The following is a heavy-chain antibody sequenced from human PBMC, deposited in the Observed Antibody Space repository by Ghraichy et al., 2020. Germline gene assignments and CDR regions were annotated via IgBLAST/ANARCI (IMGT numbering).Heavy chain of an antibody. Sequence: GESLNISCAASGFIFGGYWMSWVRQAPGKGLEWVVNIEKDGSEKYYVGSVKGRFTISRDNAKNSLDLQMNSLRAEDTAVYYCARDLGGGWYFDYWGQGALVTVSS. CDR3: ARDLGGGWYFDY. CDR2: IEKDGSEK. J-gene: IGHJ4*02. CDR1: GFIFGGYW. D-gene: IGHD6-19*01. V-gene: IGHV3-7*01.